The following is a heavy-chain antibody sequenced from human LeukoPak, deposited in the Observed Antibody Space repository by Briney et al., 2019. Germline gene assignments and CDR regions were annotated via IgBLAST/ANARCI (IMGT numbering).Heavy chain of an antibody. Sequence: GGSLRLSCAASGFTFSDYYMNWIRQAPGKGLEWVSYISSISTYTNYADSVKGRFTISRDNAKNSLYLQMNSLRVEDTAVFYCARARYGDYPFDYWGQGTLVTVSS. V-gene: IGHV3-11*06. CDR2: ISSISTYT. CDR1: GFTFSDYY. D-gene: IGHD4-17*01. CDR3: ARARYGDYPFDY. J-gene: IGHJ4*02.